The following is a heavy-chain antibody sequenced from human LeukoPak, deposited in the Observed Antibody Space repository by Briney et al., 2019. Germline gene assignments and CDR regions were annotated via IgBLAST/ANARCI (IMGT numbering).Heavy chain of an antibody. CDR1: GGSISSSSYY. CDR2: IYYSGST. D-gene: IGHD3-10*01. CDR3: ARRRITMVRGVIGNWFDP. V-gene: IGHV4-39*01. Sequence: SETLSLTCTVSGGSISSSSYYWGWIRQPPGKGLEWIGSIYYSGSTYYNPSLKSRVTISVDTSKNQFSLKLSSVTAADTAVYYCARRRITMVRGVIGNWFDPWGQGTLVTVSS. J-gene: IGHJ5*02.